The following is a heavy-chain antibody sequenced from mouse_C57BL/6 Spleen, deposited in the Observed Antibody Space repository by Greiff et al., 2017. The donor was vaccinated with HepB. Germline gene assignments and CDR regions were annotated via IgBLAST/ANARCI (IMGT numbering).Heavy chain of an antibody. CDR3: ARRAGITTVVAWDAMDY. J-gene: IGHJ4*01. Sequence: VQLQQSGAELVKPGASVKISCKASGYAFSSYWMNWVKQRPGKGLEWIGQIYPGDGDTNYNGKFKGKATLTADKSSSTAYMQLSSLTSEDSAVYFCARRAGITTVVAWDAMDYWGQGTSVTVSS. D-gene: IGHD1-1*01. CDR1: GYAFSSYW. V-gene: IGHV1-80*01. CDR2: IYPGDGDT.